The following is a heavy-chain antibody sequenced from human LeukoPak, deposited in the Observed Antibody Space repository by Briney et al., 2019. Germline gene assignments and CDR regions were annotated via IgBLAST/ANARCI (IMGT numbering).Heavy chain of an antibody. CDR2: MSAYNGKT. V-gene: IGHV1-18*01. D-gene: IGHD6-19*01. Sequence: ASVKVSCKASGYSFTSYGFNWVRQAPGQGLEWMGWMSAYNGKTNYAQKLQGRVTMTTDTSTSTAYMELRSLRSDDTAVYYCARDLTGYSSGTGGWGQGTMVTVSS. J-gene: IGHJ3*01. CDR1: GYSFTSYG. CDR3: ARDLTGYSSGTGG.